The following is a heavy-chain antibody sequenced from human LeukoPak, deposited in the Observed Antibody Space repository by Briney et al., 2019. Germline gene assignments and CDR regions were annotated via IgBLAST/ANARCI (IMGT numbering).Heavy chain of an antibody. Sequence: GESLKISCKGSGYSFTSYWIGWVRQMPGKGLEWMGIIYPGDSDTRYSPSSQGQVTISADASITTAYLQWSSLKASDTAVYYCARGRHCSGGSCTQDWFDPWGQGTLVTVSS. J-gene: IGHJ5*02. CDR2: IYPGDSDT. CDR3: ARGRHCSGGSCTQDWFDP. CDR1: GYSFTSYW. D-gene: IGHD2-15*01. V-gene: IGHV5-51*01.